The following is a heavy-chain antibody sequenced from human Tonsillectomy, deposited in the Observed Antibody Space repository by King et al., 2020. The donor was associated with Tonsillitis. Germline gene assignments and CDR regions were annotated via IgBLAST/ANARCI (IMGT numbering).Heavy chain of an antibody. CDR2: IKDSETT. V-gene: IGHV4-34*01. D-gene: IGHD3-10*01. J-gene: IGHJ6*03. CDR1: GGPLNSYF. CDR3: ASLKPYYYGSGREHNYYFVDV. Sequence: VQLQQWGAELLKPSETLSLTCAVYGGPLNSYFWSWIRQPPGKVLDWIGEIKDSETTNYNPSLKGRVTMSVDTAKTQFSLNLDSVTAADTAVYFCASLKPYYYGSGREHNYYFVDVWGKGTAVTVSS.